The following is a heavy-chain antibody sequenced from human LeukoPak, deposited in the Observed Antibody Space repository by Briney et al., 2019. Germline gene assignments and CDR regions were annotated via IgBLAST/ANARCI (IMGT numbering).Heavy chain of an antibody. V-gene: IGHV4-31*03. CDR2: IYYSGST. CDR1: GGSISSGGYY. Sequence: TLSLTCTVSGGSISSGGYYWSWIRQHPGKGLEWIGYIYYSGSTYYNPSLKSRVTISVDTSKNQFSLKLSSVTAADTAVYYCASHRRITMVRGLGLYYFDYWGQGTLVTVSS. D-gene: IGHD3-10*01. CDR3: ASHRRITMVRGLGLYYFDY. J-gene: IGHJ4*02.